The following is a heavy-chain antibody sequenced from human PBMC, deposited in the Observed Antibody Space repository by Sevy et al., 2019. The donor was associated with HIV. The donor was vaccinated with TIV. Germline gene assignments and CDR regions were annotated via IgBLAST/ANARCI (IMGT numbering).Heavy chain of an antibody. V-gene: IGHV3-30-3*01. CDR1: GFTFISYD. J-gene: IGHJ4*02. Sequence: GGSLRLSCAASGFTFISYDMHWVRQAPGKGLEWVAVISYDGSNKYYADSVKGRFNISRDNSKNTLYLQMNSLRAEDTALYYCARDHSSSGYSFDYWGQGTLVTVSS. D-gene: IGHD6-19*01. CDR2: ISYDGSNK. CDR3: ARDHSSSGYSFDY.